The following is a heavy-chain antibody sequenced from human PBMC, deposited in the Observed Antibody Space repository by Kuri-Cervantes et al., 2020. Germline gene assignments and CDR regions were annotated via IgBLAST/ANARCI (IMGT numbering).Heavy chain of an antibody. D-gene: IGHD3-16*02. CDR3: ARAIGMGTYYYYGRDV. V-gene: IGHV3-30*03. CDR2: ISYDGSNK. CDR1: GFTFSSYA. J-gene: IGHJ6*02. Sequence: GESLKISCAASGFTFSSYAMHWVRQAPGKGLEWVAVISYDGSNKYYADSVKGRFTISRDNSKNTLYLQMNSLRAEDTAVYYCARAIGMGTYYYYGRDVWGQGTTVTVSS.